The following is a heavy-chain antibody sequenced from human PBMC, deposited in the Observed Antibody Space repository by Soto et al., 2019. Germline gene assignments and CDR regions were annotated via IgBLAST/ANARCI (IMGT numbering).Heavy chain of an antibody. V-gene: IGHV3-53*01. Sequence: EVQLVESGGGLIQPGGSLRLSCAASGFTFSDHQMNWVRQAPGRGLEWVSVIYSSGTTYYGDSVKGRFTISRDNSKNTLYLQMNSLRTEDTALYYCARAASPFHSDSTGYWGFDYWGQGTLVTVSS. CDR3: ARAASPFHSDSTGYWGFDY. D-gene: IGHD3-9*01. J-gene: IGHJ4*02. CDR1: GFTFSDHQ. CDR2: IYSSGTT.